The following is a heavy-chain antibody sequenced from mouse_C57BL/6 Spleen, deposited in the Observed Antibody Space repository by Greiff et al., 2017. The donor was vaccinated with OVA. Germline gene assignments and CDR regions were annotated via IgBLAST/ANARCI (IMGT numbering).Heavy chain of an antibody. Sequence: VQLQQSGPELVKPGASVKISCKASGYAFSSSWMNWVKQRPGKGLEWIGRIYPGDGDTNYNGKFKGKATLTADKSSSTAYMQLSSLTSEDSAVYFCARDYYGSSYGDYWGQGTTLTVS. CDR3: ARDYYGSSYGDY. CDR1: GYAFSSSW. D-gene: IGHD1-1*01. J-gene: IGHJ2*01. CDR2: IYPGDGDT. V-gene: IGHV1-82*01.